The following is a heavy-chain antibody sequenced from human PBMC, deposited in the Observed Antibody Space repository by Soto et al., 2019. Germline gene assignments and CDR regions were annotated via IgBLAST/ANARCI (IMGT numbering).Heavy chain of an antibody. D-gene: IGHD2-15*01. Sequence: QVQLQESGPGLVKPSQTLSLTCTVSGGSISSGGYYWSWIRQHPGKGLEWIGYIYYSGSTYYNPSLKSRVTISVDTSKNQFSLKLSSVTAADTAVYYCARDRAPTSGGSRHVGLSQGTQKNYYYYGMDVW. CDR2: IYYSGST. CDR1: GGSISSGGYY. V-gene: IGHV4-31*03. CDR3: ARDRAPTSGGSRHVGLSQGTQKNYYYYGMDV. J-gene: IGHJ6*01.